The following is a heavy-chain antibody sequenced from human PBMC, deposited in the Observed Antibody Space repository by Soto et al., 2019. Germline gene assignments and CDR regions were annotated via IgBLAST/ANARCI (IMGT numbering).Heavy chain of an antibody. CDR3: AKEMSGYTSSCINY. J-gene: IGHJ4*02. V-gene: IGHV3-23*01. CDR2: ISGTDGGT. CDR1: GFIFSSYA. Sequence: EVQVLESGGGLVQPGGSLRLSCAASGFIFSSYAMSWVRQAPGKGLEWVSGISGTDGGTYYGDSVKGRFTISRDNSKNTLYLQMNSLRAEYTAVYYCAKEMSGYTSSCINYWGQGTLVTVPS. D-gene: IGHD6-13*01.